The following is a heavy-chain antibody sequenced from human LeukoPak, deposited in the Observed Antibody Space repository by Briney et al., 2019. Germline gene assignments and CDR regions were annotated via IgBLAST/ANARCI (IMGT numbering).Heavy chain of an antibody. J-gene: IGHJ4*02. CDR3: AKDDLIGSGYYNGFRPPGDY. CDR1: GFTFSSYA. D-gene: IGHD3-22*01. V-gene: IGHV3-23*01. CDR2: ISGSGGST. Sequence: GGSLRLSCAASGFTFSSYAMSWVRQAPGKGLEWVSAISGSGGSTYYADSVKGRFTISRDNSKNTLYLQMNSLRAEDTAVYYCAKDDLIGSGYYNGFRPPGDYWGQGTLVTVSS.